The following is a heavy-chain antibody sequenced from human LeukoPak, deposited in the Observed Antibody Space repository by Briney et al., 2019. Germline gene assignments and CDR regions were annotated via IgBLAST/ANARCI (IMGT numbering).Heavy chain of an antibody. Sequence: PSETLSLTCTASGGSISSYYWSWIRQPAGEGLEWIGRIYTSGSTNYNPSLKSRVTMSVDTSKNQFSLKLSSVTAADTAVYYCARDRGGYLNDYYYYGMDVWGQGTTVTVSS. D-gene: IGHD3-22*01. CDR3: ARDRGGYLNDYYYYGMDV. V-gene: IGHV4-4*07. J-gene: IGHJ6*02. CDR2: IYTSGST. CDR1: GGSISSYY.